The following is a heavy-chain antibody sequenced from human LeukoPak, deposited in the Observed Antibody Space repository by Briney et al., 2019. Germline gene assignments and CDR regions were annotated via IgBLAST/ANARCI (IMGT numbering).Heavy chain of an antibody. D-gene: IGHD3-22*01. CDR1: GFTFSSYA. J-gene: IGHJ4*02. CDR2: ISGSGGST. CDR3: ARSDSSGFHWDY. V-gene: IGHV3-23*01. Sequence: GGSLRLSCAASGFTFSSYAMSWVRQAPGKGLEWVSAISGSGGSTYYADSVKGRFTISRDNAKNSLYLQMNSLRAEDTAVYYCARSDSSGFHWDYWGQGTLVTVSS.